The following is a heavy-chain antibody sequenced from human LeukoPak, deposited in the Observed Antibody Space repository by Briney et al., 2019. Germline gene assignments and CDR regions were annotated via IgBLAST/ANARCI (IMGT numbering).Heavy chain of an antibody. J-gene: IGHJ4*02. CDR2: IYTSGST. V-gene: IGHV4-59*10. D-gene: IGHD1-26*01. CDR3: ARGQVGATLSV. Sequence: SETLSLTCAVYGGSFSGYYWSWIRQPAGKGLEWIGRIYTSGSTNYNPSLKSRVTMSVDTSKNQFSLKLSSVTAADTAVYYCARGQVGATLSVWGQGTLVTVSS. CDR1: GGSFSGYY.